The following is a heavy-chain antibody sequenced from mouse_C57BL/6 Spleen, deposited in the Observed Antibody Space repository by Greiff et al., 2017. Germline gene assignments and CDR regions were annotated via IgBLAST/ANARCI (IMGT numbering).Heavy chain of an antibody. CDR2: INPNYGTT. D-gene: IGHD1-2*01. Sequence: VQLKESGPELVKPGASVKISCKASGYSFTDYNMNWVKQSNGKSLEWIGVINPNYGTTSYNQKFKGKATLTVDPSSSTAYMQRNSLTSEDSAVYYCARGDYGPLYYFDDWGQGTTLTVSS. V-gene: IGHV1-39*01. J-gene: IGHJ2*01. CDR1: GYSFTDYN. CDR3: ARGDYGPLYYFDD.